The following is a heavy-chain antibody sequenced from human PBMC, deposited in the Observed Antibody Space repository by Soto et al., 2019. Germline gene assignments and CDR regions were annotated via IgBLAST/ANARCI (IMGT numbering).Heavy chain of an antibody. CDR2: ISYDGSNK. D-gene: IGHD1-26*01. J-gene: IGHJ3*02. CDR1: GFTFSSSG. CDR3: AKGALVGPDAFDI. Sequence: PGGSLRLSCAASGFTFSSSGMHWVRQAPGKGLEWVAVISYDGSNKYYADSVKGRFTISRDNSKNTLYLQMNSLRAQDTAVYYCAKGALVGPDAFDIWGQGTMVTVSS. V-gene: IGHV3-30*18.